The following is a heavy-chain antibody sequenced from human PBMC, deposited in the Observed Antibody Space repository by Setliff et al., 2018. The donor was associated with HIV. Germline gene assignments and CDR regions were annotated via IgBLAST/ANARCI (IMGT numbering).Heavy chain of an antibody. V-gene: IGHV4-4*07. CDR1: GGSVSLYY. D-gene: IGHD3-3*01. J-gene: IGHJ6*03. CDR3: ARDLFNEWQGHYYYYMDV. Sequence: LSLTFTVSGGSVSLYYWNWMRQPVGKGLEWIGRLFTSGKTIFSPSLKSRVSMSVDTSKNAVSLKLDSVTAGDSAVYFCARDLFNEWQGHYYYYMDVWGKGTTVTVSS. CDR2: LFTSGKT.